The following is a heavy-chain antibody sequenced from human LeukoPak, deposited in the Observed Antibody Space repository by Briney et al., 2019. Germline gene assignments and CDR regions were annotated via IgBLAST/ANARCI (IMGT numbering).Heavy chain of an antibody. CDR3: AKATSIGYSYFDY. J-gene: IGHJ4*02. CDR1: GFTFSSYW. CDR2: IKQDGSEK. Sequence: GGSLRLSCAASGFTFSSYWMSWVRQAPGKGLEWVANIKQDGSEKYYVDSVKGRFTISRDNAKNSLYLQMNSLRAEDTAVYYCAKATSIGYSYFDYWGQGTLVTVSS. D-gene: IGHD3-22*01. V-gene: IGHV3-7*01.